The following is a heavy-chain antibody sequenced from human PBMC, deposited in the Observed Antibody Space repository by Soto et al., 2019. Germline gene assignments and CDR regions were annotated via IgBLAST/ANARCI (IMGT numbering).Heavy chain of an antibody. CDR3: ARARDGYNFLYEPT. Sequence: DVQLVESGGGLMQPGGSLRLSCTASGVAVSNNYMSWVRQAPGKGLEWVSVLYSGGTTDYADSVKGRFTISRDNSKNTLYLQMNSLRAEDTAMYYCARARDGYNFLYEPTWGQGTLVTVSS. J-gene: IGHJ4*02. CDR1: GVAVSNNY. V-gene: IGHV3-53*01. D-gene: IGHD5-12*01. CDR2: LYSGGTT.